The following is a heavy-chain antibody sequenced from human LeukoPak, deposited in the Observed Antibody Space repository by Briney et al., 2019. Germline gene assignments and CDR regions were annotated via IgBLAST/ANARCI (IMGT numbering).Heavy chain of an antibody. V-gene: IGHV3-48*03. CDR3: ARVGDPEWFDP. CDR2: ISSSGSTI. Sequence: PGGSLRLSCAASGFTFSSYEMNWVRQAPGKGLEWVSYISSSGSTIYYADSVKGRFTISRDNAKNSLYLQMNSLRAEDTAVYYCARVGDPEWFDPWGQGTLVTVSS. J-gene: IGHJ5*02. CDR1: GFTFSSYE. D-gene: IGHD2-21*02.